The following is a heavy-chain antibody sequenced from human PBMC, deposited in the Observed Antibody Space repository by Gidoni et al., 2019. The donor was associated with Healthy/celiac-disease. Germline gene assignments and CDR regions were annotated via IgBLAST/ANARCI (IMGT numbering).Heavy chain of an antibody. CDR3: ARKWGGAFDI. V-gene: IGHV3-33*01. D-gene: IGHD2-8*01. CDR1: GFTFSSYG. Sequence: QVQLVESGGGVVQPGRSLRLSCAASGFTFSSYGMHWVRQATGKGLEWVAVIWYDGSNKYYADSVKGRFTISRDNSKNTLYLQMNSLRAEDTAVYYCARKWGGAFDIWGQGTMVTVSS. J-gene: IGHJ3*02. CDR2: IWYDGSNK.